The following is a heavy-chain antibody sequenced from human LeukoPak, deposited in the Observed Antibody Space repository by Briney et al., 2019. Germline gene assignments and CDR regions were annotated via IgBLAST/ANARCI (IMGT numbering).Heavy chain of an antibody. D-gene: IGHD3-22*01. CDR3: ARDTSPLLTYYYDSSGYSGISY. CDR2: INTNTGNP. CDR1: GGTFSSYA. V-gene: IGHV7-4-1*02. Sequence: ASVKVSCKASGGTFSSYAISWVRQAPGQGLEWMGWINTNTGNPTYAQGFTGRFVFSLDTSVSTAYLQISSLKAEDTAVCYCARDTSPLLTYYYDSSGYSGISYWGQGTLVTVSS. J-gene: IGHJ4*02.